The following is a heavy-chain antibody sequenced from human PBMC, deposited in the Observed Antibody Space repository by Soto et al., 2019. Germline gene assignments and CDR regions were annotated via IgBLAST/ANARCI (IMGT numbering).Heavy chain of an antibody. V-gene: IGHV3-15*07. Sequence: LRLSCVASGFPFSNAWINWVRQVPGKGLEWVGRVKSKTDGGSSDYAAAVKGRFAVSRDDSRHIVYLQMNSLKIEDTGVYYCTTDSRTTLPEIRFDYWGHGTQVTVSS. CDR1: GFPFSNAW. D-gene: IGHD1-26*01. CDR3: TTDSRTTLPEIRFDY. CDR2: VKSKTDGGSS. J-gene: IGHJ4*01.